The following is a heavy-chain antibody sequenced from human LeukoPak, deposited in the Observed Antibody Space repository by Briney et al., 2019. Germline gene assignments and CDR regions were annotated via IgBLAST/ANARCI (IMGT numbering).Heavy chain of an antibody. CDR1: GFTFSTYG. D-gene: IGHD2-2*01. Sequence: PGGSLRLSCAASGFTFSTYGMNCVRLAPGKGLECVVRITSKADGWTPDYAAPVKGRFTISRDDSQNTLYLHMNSLISEDSAVYYCTTTSGTGGFSYWGQGSLVTVSS. V-gene: IGHV3-15*01. J-gene: IGHJ4*02. CDR2: ITSKADGWTP. CDR3: TTTSGTGGFSY.